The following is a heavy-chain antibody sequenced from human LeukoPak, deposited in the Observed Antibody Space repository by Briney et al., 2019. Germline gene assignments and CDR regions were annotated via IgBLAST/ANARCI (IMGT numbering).Heavy chain of an antibody. CDR2: IWPGDSDS. CDR3: VRVGGFGELLYSYFFDY. V-gene: IGHV5-51*06. Sequence: GESLKISCKGSGYSFTTYWIAWVRQRPGKGLEWMGIIWPGDSDSRYSPSFQGQVTVSVDTSISAVYLRWSSLKASDSAMYYCVRVGGFGELLYSYFFDYWGQGTLVTVSS. CDR1: GYSFTTYW. D-gene: IGHD3-10*01. J-gene: IGHJ4*02.